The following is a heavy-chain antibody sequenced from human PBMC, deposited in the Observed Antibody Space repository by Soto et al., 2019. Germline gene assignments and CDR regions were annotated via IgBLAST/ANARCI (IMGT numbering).Heavy chain of an antibody. CDR2: IIHLYGTV. CDR3: ARVRVIRGVIPSHFGV. V-gene: IGHV1-69*06. J-gene: IGHJ4*02. Sequence: QDHLAQSGAEVKKPGSSVTVSCKASGGTFNSYGLSWVRQAPGQGLDWMGVIIHLYGTVNYAQKFQGRVSITADKSTSTAYMDLSSLRSDDTAVYYCARVRVIRGVIPSHFGVWGRGTLVTVSS. D-gene: IGHD3-10*01. CDR1: GGTFNSYG.